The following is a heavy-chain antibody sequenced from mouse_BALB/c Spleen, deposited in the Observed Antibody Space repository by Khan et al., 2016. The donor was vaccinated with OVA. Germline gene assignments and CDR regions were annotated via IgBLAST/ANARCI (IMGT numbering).Heavy chain of an antibody. CDR2: ISYSGST. D-gene: IGHD1-2*01. Sequence: EVQLVESGPGLVKPSQSLSLTCTVTGYSITSGYGWNLIRQFPGNILEWMGFISYSGSTYYNPSLKSRISITRDTSKNQFFLQLNTVTTEERATEEGDRTARRKYWGQGTTVTV. CDR1: GYSITSGYG. CDR3: DRTARRKY. V-gene: IGHV3-2*02. J-gene: IGHJ2*01.